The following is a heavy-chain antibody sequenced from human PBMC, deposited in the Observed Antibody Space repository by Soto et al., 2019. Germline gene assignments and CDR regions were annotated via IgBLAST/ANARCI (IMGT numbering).Heavy chain of an antibody. D-gene: IGHD3-22*01. CDR1: GGTFSSYA. CDR3: ANYYYDSSGYYQYYFDY. J-gene: IGHJ4*02. Sequence: QVQLVQSGAEVKKPGSSVKVSCKASGGTFSSYAISWVRQAPGQGLEWMGGIIPIFGTANYAQKFQGRVTINADESTSTAYMELSSLRSEDTAVYYCANYYYDSSGYYQYYFDYWGQGTLVTVSS. V-gene: IGHV1-69*01. CDR2: IIPIFGTA.